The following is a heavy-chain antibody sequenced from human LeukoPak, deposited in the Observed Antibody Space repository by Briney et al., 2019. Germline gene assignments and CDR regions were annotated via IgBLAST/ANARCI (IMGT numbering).Heavy chain of an antibody. J-gene: IGHJ6*03. CDR1: GFTVSSNY. D-gene: IGHD3-10*01. CDR2: IYSGGTT. Sequence: GGSLRLSCAASGFTVSSNYVTWVRQAPGKGLEWVSIIYSGGTTYYADSVKGRFTISRDTSKNTLYVQMNSLRAEDTAVYYCASSMVPGYYYMDVWGKGTTVTISS. V-gene: IGHV3-53*01. CDR3: ASSMVPGYYYMDV.